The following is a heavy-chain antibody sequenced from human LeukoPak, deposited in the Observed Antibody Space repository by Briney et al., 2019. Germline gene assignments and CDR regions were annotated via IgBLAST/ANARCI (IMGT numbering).Heavy chain of an antibody. CDR2: IRYDGSDK. CDR1: GFTFSNYG. V-gene: IGHV3-30*02. J-gene: IGHJ4*02. D-gene: IGHD1-1*01. Sequence: TGGSLRLSCAASGFTFSNYGLHWVRQAPGKGLEWVAFIRYDGSDKSYADSVKGRFTISRDNSKNTLYLQMNSLRAEDTAVYYCAKHNRYNWNAHFGYWGQGTLVTVSS. CDR3: AKHNRYNWNAHFGY.